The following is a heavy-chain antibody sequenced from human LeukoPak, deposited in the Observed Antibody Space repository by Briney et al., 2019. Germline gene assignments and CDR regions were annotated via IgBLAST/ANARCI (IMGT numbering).Heavy chain of an antibody. Sequence: SQSLSLTCTVSGGSISSHYWSWIRQPPGKGLEWIGEIYYSGSTTYNPSLKSRVTISVDTSKNQFSLKLSSVTAADTAVYYCARGVRSPMVRGSNWFDPWGQGTLVTVSS. J-gene: IGHJ5*02. D-gene: IGHD3-10*01. CDR3: ARGVRSPMVRGSNWFDP. CDR2: IYYSGST. V-gene: IGHV4-59*11. CDR1: GGSISSHY.